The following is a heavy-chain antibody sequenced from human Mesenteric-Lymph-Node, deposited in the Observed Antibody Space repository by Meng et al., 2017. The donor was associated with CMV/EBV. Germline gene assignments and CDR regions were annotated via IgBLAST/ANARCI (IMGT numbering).Heavy chain of an antibody. CDR3: ASSRAYSSSSEIDY. Sequence: CGGSISSGGYYWSWIRQHPGKGLEWIGYIYYSGSTYYNPSLKSRVTISVDTSKNQFSLKLSSVTAADTAVYYCASSRAYSSSSEIDYWGQGTLVTVSS. D-gene: IGHD6-6*01. V-gene: IGHV4-31*02. CDR1: GGSISSGGYY. J-gene: IGHJ4*02. CDR2: IYYSGST.